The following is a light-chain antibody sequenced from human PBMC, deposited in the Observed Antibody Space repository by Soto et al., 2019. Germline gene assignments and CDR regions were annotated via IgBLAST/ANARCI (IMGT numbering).Light chain of an antibody. CDR2: GAS. CDR1: QSVSSN. Sequence: EIVMTQSPATLSVSPGERATLSCRARQSVSSNLAWYQQKPGQAPRLLIYGASTRATGIPARFSGSGSGTEFTLTISSLHSEAFAIYYCHQYNNWPFTFGPGTKVDIK. V-gene: IGKV3-15*01. CDR3: HQYNNWPFT. J-gene: IGKJ3*01.